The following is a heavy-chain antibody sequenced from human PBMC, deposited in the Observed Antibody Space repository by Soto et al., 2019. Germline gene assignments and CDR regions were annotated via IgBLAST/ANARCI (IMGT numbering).Heavy chain of an antibody. J-gene: IGHJ5*02. CDR1: GYTFTSYG. V-gene: IGHV1-18*01. CDR2: VSGHNDNT. CDR3: ARDWNCTSTTCINCFDP. D-gene: IGHD2-2*01. Sequence: ASVKVSCKASGYTFTSYGISWVRQAPGQGLEWMGWVSGHNDNTNYAQSLQGRVTMTADTSTSTAYMELRSLRSDDTAVYYCARDWNCTSTTCINCFDPWGQGTQVTVSS.